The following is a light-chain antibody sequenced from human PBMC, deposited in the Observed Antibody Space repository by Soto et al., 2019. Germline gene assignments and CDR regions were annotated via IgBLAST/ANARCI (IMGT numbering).Light chain of an antibody. Sequence: EIVMTQSPATLSVSPGERATLSCRASQSVSSNLAWYQQKPGQAPRLLIYGASTRATGIPARFSGSGSGTEFPLTISSLQSEDFAVSYCQQYNNWLRTFGQGTKVEIK. CDR1: QSVSSN. J-gene: IGKJ1*01. CDR3: QQYNNWLRT. V-gene: IGKV3-15*01. CDR2: GAS.